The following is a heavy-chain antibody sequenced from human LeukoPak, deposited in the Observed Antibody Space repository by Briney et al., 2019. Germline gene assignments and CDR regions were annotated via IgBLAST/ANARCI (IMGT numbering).Heavy chain of an antibody. D-gene: IGHD5-12*01. Sequence: PGGSLRLSCAASGFNFENFWLHWVSQVPGKWLVWVSRTNIDGIITTYADYVKSRLTISRDNDKNTLYLQMNSLRVEDTALYYCARHFSVATTSPLQHWGQGTLVTVSS. CDR2: TNIDGIIT. V-gene: IGHV3-74*01. J-gene: IGHJ1*01. CDR3: ARHFSVATTSPLQH. CDR1: GFNFENFW.